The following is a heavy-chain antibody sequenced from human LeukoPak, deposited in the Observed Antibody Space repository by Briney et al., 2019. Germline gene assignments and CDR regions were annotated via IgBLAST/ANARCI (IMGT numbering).Heavy chain of an antibody. J-gene: IGHJ4*02. CDR2: ISYDGSNK. V-gene: IGHV3-30*18. Sequence: PGGSLRLSCAASGFTFSSYGMHWARQAPGKGLEWVAVISYDGSNKYYADSVKGRFTISRDNSKNTLYLQMNSLRAEDTAVYYCANQMTTVVTPTLGYWGQGTLVTVSS. CDR3: ANQMTTVVTPTLGY. CDR1: GFTFSSYG. D-gene: IGHD4-23*01.